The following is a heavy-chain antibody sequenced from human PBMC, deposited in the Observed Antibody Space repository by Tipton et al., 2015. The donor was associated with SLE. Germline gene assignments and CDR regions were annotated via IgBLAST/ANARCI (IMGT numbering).Heavy chain of an antibody. CDR2: IKHDGSEK. CDR3: ARESLMVRGGNYYYYMDV. V-gene: IGHV3-7*03. CDR1: GFTISNYW. D-gene: IGHD3-10*01. J-gene: IGHJ6*03. Sequence: SLRLSCAASGFTISNYWMSWVRQSPEKGLEWVANIKHDGSEKYYVDSVKGRFTISRDNAKNSLYLQMNSLRAEDTAVYYCARESLMVRGGNYYYYMDVWGKGTTVTVSS.